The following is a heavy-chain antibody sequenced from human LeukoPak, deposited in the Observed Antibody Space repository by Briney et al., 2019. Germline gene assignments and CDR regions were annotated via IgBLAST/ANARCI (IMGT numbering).Heavy chain of an antibody. Sequence: GRSLRLSCAASGFTFSSYAMSWVRQAPGKGLEWVSAISGSGGSTYYADSVKGRFTISRDNSKNTLYLQMNSLRAEDTAVYYCAKDYGNSGYVLDAFDIWGQGTMVTVSS. V-gene: IGHV3-23*01. CDR1: GFTFSSYA. CDR2: ISGSGGST. J-gene: IGHJ3*02. CDR3: AKDYGNSGYVLDAFDI. D-gene: IGHD5-12*01.